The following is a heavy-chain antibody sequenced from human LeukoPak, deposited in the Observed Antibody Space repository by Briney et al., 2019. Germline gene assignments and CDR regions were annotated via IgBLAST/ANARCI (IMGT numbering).Heavy chain of an antibody. Sequence: GGSLRLSCAASGFTFSDSAMTWVRQVPGKGLEWVSLISSSGGNTYYADPVKGQFTISRDNSKNTLSLQMNSLRVEDTAIYYCAKDIQLSTWGLGTMVTVSS. CDR3: AKDIQLST. CDR1: GFTFSDSA. V-gene: IGHV3-23*01. CDR2: ISSSGGNT. D-gene: IGHD3-16*02. J-gene: IGHJ3*01.